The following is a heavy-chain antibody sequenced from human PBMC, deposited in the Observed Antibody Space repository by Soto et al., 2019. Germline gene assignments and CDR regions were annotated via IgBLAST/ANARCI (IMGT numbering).Heavy chain of an antibody. D-gene: IGHD3-22*01. V-gene: IGHV3-73*01. CDR1: GFTFSGSA. CDR3: TTYSSGASVGFDY. CDR2: IRSKANSYAT. Sequence: GGSLRLSCAASGFTFSGSAMHWVRQASGKGLEWVGRIRSKANSYATTYVASVKGRFTISRDDSKNAAYLQMNSLKTEDTAVYYCTTYSSGASVGFDYWGQGTLVTVS. J-gene: IGHJ4*02.